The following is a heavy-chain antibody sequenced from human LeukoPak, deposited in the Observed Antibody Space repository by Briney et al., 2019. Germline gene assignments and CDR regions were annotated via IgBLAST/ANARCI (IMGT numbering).Heavy chain of an antibody. CDR1: GGTFSSYA. V-gene: IGHV1-69*13. D-gene: IGHD6-6*01. Sequence: GASVKVSCKASGGTFSSYAISWVRQAPGQGLEWMGGIIPIFGTANYAQKFQGRVTITPDESTSTAYMELSSLRSEDTAVYYCARAPSIEYSSSSEAGIYYYYYMDVWGKGTTVTVSS. CDR2: IIPIFGTA. CDR3: ARAPSIEYSSSSEAGIYYYYYMDV. J-gene: IGHJ6*03.